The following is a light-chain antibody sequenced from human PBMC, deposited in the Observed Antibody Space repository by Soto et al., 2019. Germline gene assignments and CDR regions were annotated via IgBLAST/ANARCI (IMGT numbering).Light chain of an antibody. Sequence: QLVLTQPPSASGAPGRRVTISCSGSNSNIGSKDVYWYQQFPGTAPKLLIYKNNQRPSGVPARFSASKAGTSASLAISGLRSEDEAHYYCAAWDVTLSAVFGGGTKLTVL. CDR2: KNN. CDR3: AAWDVTLSAV. CDR1: NSNIGSKD. V-gene: IGLV1-47*01. J-gene: IGLJ3*02.